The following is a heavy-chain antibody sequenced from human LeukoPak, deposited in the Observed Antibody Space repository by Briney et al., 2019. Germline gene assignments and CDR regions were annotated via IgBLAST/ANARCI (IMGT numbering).Heavy chain of an antibody. V-gene: IGHV3-11*01. J-gene: IGHJ6*02. CDR2: ISGSGANR. Sequence: GGSLRLSCAASGLRFSDQCMIWIRQTPGKGLEWVSFISGSGANRFYADSMKGRFTISKDNTKNSLYLQMNSLRAEDTAIYYCATLHFYAMGVWGQGTTVTVSS. CDR3: ATLHFYAMGV. CDR1: GLRFSDQC.